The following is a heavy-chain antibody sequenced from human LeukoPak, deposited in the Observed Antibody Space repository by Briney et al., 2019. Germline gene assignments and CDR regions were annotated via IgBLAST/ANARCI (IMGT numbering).Heavy chain of an antibody. CDR1: GGSISSYY. V-gene: IGHV4-4*07. Sequence: SETLSLNCTVSGGSISSYYWSWIRQPAGKGLEWIGRIYTSGNTNYNPSLKSRVTMSVDTSKNQFSLKLSSVTAADTAVYYCARMTTVTAHHYYYYGMDVWDQGTTVTVSS. J-gene: IGHJ6*02. D-gene: IGHD4-17*01. CDR2: IYTSGNT. CDR3: ARMTTVTAHHYYYYGMDV.